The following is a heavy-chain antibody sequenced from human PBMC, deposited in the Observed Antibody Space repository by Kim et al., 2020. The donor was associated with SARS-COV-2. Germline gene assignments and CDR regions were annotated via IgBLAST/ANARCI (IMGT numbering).Heavy chain of an antibody. Sequence: SETLSLTCTVSGGSISSYYWSWIRQPPGKGLEWIGYIYYSGSTNYNPSLKSRVTISVDTSKNQFSLKLSSVTAADTAVYYCARGYCGGDCRPGYYGMDVWGQGTTVTVSS. CDR3: ARGYCGGDCRPGYYGMDV. CDR1: GGSISSYY. J-gene: IGHJ6*02. V-gene: IGHV4-59*01. D-gene: IGHD2-21*02. CDR2: IYYSGST.